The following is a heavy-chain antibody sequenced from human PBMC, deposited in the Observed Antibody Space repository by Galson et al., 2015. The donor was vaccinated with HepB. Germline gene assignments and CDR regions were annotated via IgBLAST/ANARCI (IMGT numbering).Heavy chain of an antibody. V-gene: IGHV6-1*01. J-gene: IGHJ3*01. CDR1: GDSVSSNSAA. CDR3: ARGGRSIAVPGSGGSFDF. D-gene: IGHD6-19*01. CDR2: TYYRSKWYS. Sequence: CAISGDSVSSNSAAWNWIRQSPSRGLEWLGRTYYRSKWYSDYAVSVTSRIIINADTSKNQFSLQLNSVSPEDTAVYYCARGGRSIAVPGSGGSFDFWGQGTMVTVSS.